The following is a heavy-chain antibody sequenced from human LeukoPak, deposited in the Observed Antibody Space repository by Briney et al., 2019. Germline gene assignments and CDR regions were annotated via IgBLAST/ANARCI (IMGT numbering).Heavy chain of an antibody. Sequence: PSETLSFTCTVSGGSISSYYWSWIRQPPGKGLEWIGYIYYSGSTNYNPSLKSRVTISVDTSKNQFSLKLSSVAAADTAVYYCARDWAGSGSYYWFDPWGQGTPVTVSS. CDR1: GGSISSYY. CDR2: IYYSGST. J-gene: IGHJ5*02. D-gene: IGHD3-10*01. V-gene: IGHV4-59*01. CDR3: ARDWAGSGSYYWFDP.